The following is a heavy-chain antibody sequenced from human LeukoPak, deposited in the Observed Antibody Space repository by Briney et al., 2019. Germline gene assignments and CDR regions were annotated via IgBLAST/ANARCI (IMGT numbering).Heavy chain of an antibody. CDR1: GFTVSSNY. D-gene: IGHD3-10*01. J-gene: IGHJ6*02. CDR2: IYSGGST. V-gene: IGHV3-53*01. Sequence: GGSPRLSCAASGFTVSSNYMSWVRQAPGKGLEWVSVIYSGGSTYYADSVKGRFTISRDNSKNTLYLQMNSLRAEDTAVYYCARDRAGYGMDVWGQGTTVTVSS. CDR3: ARDRAGYGMDV.